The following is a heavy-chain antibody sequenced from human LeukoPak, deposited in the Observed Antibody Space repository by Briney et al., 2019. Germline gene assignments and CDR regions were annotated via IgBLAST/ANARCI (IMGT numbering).Heavy chain of an antibody. Sequence: KPSETLSLTCSVSGVSVCSAGYYWTWIRPPPGEGLEWIGYMYYSGNSNYNPFLKSRVTMSLDPSKNRFSLKLSSVTAADTAVYFCARSQSQSGSYRYYFTYWGQGTLVTVSS. CDR2: MYYSGNS. CDR3: ARSQSQSGSYRYYFTY. CDR1: GVSVCSAGYY. V-gene: IGHV4-61*08. D-gene: IGHD1-26*01. J-gene: IGHJ4*02.